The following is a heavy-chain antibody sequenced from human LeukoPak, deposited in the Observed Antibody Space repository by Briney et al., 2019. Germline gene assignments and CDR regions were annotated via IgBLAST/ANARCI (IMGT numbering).Heavy chain of an antibody. J-gene: IGHJ5*02. CDR1: GYTFTSYY. CDR3: ARSYCTNGVCYTGVPFDP. D-gene: IGHD2-8*01. CDR2: INPSGGST. Sequence: ASVKVSCKASGYTFTSYYMHWVRQAPGQGLEWMGIINPSGGSTSYAQKFQGRVTMTRDMSTSTVYMELSSLRSEDTAVYYCARSYCTNGVCYTGVPFDPWAREPWSPSPQ. V-gene: IGHV1-46*01.